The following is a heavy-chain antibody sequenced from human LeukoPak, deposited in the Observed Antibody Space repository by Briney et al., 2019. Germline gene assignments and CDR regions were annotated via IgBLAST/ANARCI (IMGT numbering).Heavy chain of an antibody. V-gene: IGHV3-23*01. D-gene: IGHD4/OR15-4a*01. CDR3: AKSGLSRFDY. J-gene: IGHJ4*02. CDR2: ISGSVGTI. Sequence: PGGSLRLSCAASGFTFSSYGMSWVRQAPGKGLEWVSSISGSVGTIYYADSVKGRFTISRDNSKNTLYLQMNSLRAEDTAVYYCAKSGLSRFDYWGQGTLVTVSS. CDR1: GFTFSSYG.